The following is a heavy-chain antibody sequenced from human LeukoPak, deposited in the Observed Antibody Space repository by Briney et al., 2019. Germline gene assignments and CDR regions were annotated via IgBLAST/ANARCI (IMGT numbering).Heavy chain of an antibody. Sequence: GGSLRLSCAASGFTFNSYGMHWVRQAPGKGLEWVAFIRYDGSNKYYADSVKGRFTISRDNSKNTLYLQMNSLRAEDTAVYYCAKATYCGGDCYSDKYFQHWGQGTLVTVSS. CDR3: AKATYCGGDCYSDKYFQH. J-gene: IGHJ1*01. V-gene: IGHV3-30*02. D-gene: IGHD2-21*01. CDR2: IRYDGSNK. CDR1: GFTFNSYG.